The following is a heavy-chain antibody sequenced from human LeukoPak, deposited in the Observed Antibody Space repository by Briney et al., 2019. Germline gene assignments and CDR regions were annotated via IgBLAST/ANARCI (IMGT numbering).Heavy chain of an antibody. CDR1: GFTFDDYA. CDR2: ISWNSGSI. Sequence: GGSLRLSCAASGFTFDDYAMHWVRQAPGKGLEWVSGISWNSGSIGYADSVKGRFTISRDNARNSLYLQMNSLRAEDTALYYCAKDRNGEAAAIDYWGQGTLVTVSS. V-gene: IGHV3-9*01. J-gene: IGHJ4*02. D-gene: IGHD6-13*01. CDR3: AKDRNGEAAAIDY.